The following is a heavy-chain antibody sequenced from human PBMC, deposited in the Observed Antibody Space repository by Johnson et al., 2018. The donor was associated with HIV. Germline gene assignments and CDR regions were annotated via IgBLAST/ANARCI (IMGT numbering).Heavy chain of an antibody. CDR1: GFTFSDHW. CDR2: IKTDGRGT. J-gene: IGHJ3*02. Sequence: VQLVESGGGLVQPGGSLKLSCAASGFTFSDHWMYWVRQAPGKGLVWVSRIKTDGRGTNYADSVQGRFTISRDNSKNTLYLKMNRRRAEDTAVYYCARDRGYWDAFDIWGQGTMVTVSS. CDR3: ARDRGYWDAFDI. V-gene: IGHV3-74*01. D-gene: IGHD3-22*01.